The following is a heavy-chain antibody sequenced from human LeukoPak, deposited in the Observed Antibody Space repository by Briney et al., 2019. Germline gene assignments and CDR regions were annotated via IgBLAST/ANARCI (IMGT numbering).Heavy chain of an antibody. Sequence: GASVKVSCKASGYTFTGYYMHWVRQAPGQGLEWMGWINPNSGGTNYAQKFQGRVTMTRDTSISTAYMVLSRLRSDDTAVYYCARDGVGYYDSSGYYYFQHWGQGTQVTVSS. J-gene: IGHJ1*01. CDR1: GYTFTGYY. V-gene: IGHV1-2*02. CDR2: INPNSGGT. CDR3: ARDGVGYYDSSGYYYFQH. D-gene: IGHD3-22*01.